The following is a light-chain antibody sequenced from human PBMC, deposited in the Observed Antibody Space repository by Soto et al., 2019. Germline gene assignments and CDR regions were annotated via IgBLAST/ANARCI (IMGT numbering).Light chain of an antibody. CDR3: QVWDSSSEHVV. Sequence: SSELTQPPSVSVAPGKTARITCGGNNIGSKSVHWYQQKPGQAPVLVIYYDSDRPSGIPERFSGSNSGNTATLTISGVEAGDEADYYCQVWDSSSEHVVFGGGTKLTVL. CDR2: YDS. J-gene: IGLJ2*01. CDR1: NIGSKS. V-gene: IGLV3-21*04.